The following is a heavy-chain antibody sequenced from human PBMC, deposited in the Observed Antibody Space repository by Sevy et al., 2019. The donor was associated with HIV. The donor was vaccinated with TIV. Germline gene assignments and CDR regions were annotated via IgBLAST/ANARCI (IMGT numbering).Heavy chain of an antibody. Sequence: GGSLRLSCAASGFTFSSYGMHWVRQAPGKGLEWVAVIWYDGSNKYYADSVKGRFTISRDNSKNTLYLQMNSLRAEDTAVYYCAKARVITMIVVVIHPPDYWGQGTLVTVSS. CDR2: IWYDGSNK. D-gene: IGHD3-22*01. J-gene: IGHJ4*02. CDR1: GFTFSSYG. CDR3: AKARVITMIVVVIHPPDY. V-gene: IGHV3-30*02.